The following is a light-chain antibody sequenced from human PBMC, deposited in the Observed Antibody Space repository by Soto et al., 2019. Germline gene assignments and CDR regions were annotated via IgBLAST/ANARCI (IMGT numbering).Light chain of an antibody. V-gene: IGLV2-14*01. CDR3: PSYTSDSTYV. J-gene: IGLJ1*01. Sequence: QSVLTQPASVSGSPGQSITISCTGTSTDVGRYNYVSWYQQHPGKAPKLMVYDVSNRPSWVSNRFSGSKSGITASLTISGLQAEDEADYYCPSYTSDSTYVFGPGTKVTVL. CDR1: STDVGRYNY. CDR2: DVS.